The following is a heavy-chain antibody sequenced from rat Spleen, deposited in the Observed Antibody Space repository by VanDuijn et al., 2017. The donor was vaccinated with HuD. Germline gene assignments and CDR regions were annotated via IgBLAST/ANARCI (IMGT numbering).Heavy chain of an antibody. CDR3: ARSVFDY. J-gene: IGHJ2*01. Sequence: EVQLVESDGGLVQPGGSLKLSCAASGFTFSDYYMAWVRQAPTKGLEWVATINYDGSRTDYRDSVKGRFTISRDTAKSTLYLQMDSLRSEDTATYYCARSVFDYWGQGVMVTVSS. CDR2: INYDGSRT. V-gene: IGHV5-29*01. CDR1: GFTFSDYY.